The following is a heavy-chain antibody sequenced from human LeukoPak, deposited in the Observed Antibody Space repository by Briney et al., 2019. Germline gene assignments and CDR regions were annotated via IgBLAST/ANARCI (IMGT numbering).Heavy chain of an antibody. J-gene: IGHJ4*02. Sequence: PGGSLRLSCAASGFTFSNYNMNWVRQAPGKGLEWVSYISSGSSIYYADSVKGRFTISRDNAKNSLYLQMNSLRADDTSVYYCARLGCGGSSCFSYWGQGTLVTVAS. CDR1: GFTFSNYN. D-gene: IGHD2-15*01. CDR2: ISSGSSI. CDR3: ARLGCGGSSCFSY. V-gene: IGHV3-69-1*01.